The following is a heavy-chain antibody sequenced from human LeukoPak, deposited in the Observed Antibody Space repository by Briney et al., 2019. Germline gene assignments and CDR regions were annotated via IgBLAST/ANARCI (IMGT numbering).Heavy chain of an antibody. D-gene: IGHD1-1*01. CDR3: AREGTWFDP. J-gene: IGHJ5*02. V-gene: IGHV4-34*01. CDR1: GGPFSGYY. CDR2: INHSGST. Sequence: SETLSLTCAVYGGPFSGYYWSWIRQPPGKGLEWIGEINHSGSTNYNPSLKSRVTISVDTSKNQFSLKLSSVTAADTAVYYCAREGTWFDPWGQGTLVTVSS.